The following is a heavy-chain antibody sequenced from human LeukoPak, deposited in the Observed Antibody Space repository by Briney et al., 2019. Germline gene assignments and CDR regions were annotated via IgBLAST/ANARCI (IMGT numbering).Heavy chain of an antibody. J-gene: IGHJ6*03. Sequence: GGSLRLSCVASGFTFSSYGMHWVRQAPGKGLEWVAVIWYGGSNKYYADSVKGRFTISRDNSKNTLYLQMNSLRAEDTAVYYCAKGVAAAGARDYMDVWAKGPRSPSP. CDR3: AKGVAAAGARDYMDV. CDR1: GFTFSSYG. V-gene: IGHV3-30*02. CDR2: IWYGGSNK. D-gene: IGHD6-13*01.